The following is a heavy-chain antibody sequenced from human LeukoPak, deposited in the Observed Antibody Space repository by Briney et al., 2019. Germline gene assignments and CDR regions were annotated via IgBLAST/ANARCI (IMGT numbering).Heavy chain of an antibody. V-gene: IGHV1-18*01. CDR1: GYTFTSYG. Sequence: ASVKVSCKASGYTFTSYGISWVRQAPGQGLEWMGWISAYNGNTNYAQKLQGRVTMTTHTPTRTAYMELRSLRSDDTAVYYCAREALSWQLVPYYYYGMDVWGQGTTVTVSS. D-gene: IGHD6-13*01. J-gene: IGHJ6*02. CDR3: AREALSWQLVPYYYYGMDV. CDR2: ISAYNGNT.